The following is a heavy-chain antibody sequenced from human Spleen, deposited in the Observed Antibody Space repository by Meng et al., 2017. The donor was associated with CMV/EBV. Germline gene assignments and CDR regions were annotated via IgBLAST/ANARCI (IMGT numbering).Heavy chain of an antibody. V-gene: IGHV1-18*01. CDR2: ISGYNGHT. CDR3: AREDTVTTENYYYGMDV. Sequence: ASVKVSCKASGYPFSTYGISRVRQAPGQGLEWMGWISGYNGHTKYAHKLQGRVTMTTDTSTTTAYMDLRSLRSDDTAVYYCAREDTVTTENYYYGMDVWGQGTTVTVSS. D-gene: IGHD4-11*01. CDR1: GYPFSTYG. J-gene: IGHJ6*02.